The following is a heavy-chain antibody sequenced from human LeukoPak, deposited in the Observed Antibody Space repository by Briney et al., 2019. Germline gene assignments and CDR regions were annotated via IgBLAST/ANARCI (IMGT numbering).Heavy chain of an antibody. V-gene: IGHV3-23*01. CDR2: ISGSGGNT. Sequence: GGSLRLSCAASGFTFSNYAMSWVRQAPGKGLEWISEISGSGGNTYYTDSVKGRFTVSRDNSKNTVFLQMDSLRAEDTAIYYCVPRHCSSITCYAGFDYWGQGTLVTVSS. CDR3: VPRHCSSITCYAGFDY. D-gene: IGHD2-2*01. CDR1: GFTFSNYA. J-gene: IGHJ4*02.